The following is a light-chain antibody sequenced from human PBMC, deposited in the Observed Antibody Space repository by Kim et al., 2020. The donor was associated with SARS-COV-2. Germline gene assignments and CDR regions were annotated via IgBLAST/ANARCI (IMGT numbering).Light chain of an antibody. Sequence: RATLSCAGSTSKYASNFVDWYLQFPGGAPKLLIDRDDQRLSGLPERLSGSRSGTSASLSISGLRSEDEADYYCATWDDSLGGWLFGGGTQLTFL. CDR3: ATWDDSLGGWL. CDR2: RDD. J-gene: IGLJ2*01. V-gene: IGLV1-47*01. CDR1: TSKYASNF.